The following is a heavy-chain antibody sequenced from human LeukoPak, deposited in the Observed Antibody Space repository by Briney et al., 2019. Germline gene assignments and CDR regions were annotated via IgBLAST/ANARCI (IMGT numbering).Heavy chain of an antibody. J-gene: IGHJ4*02. V-gene: IGHV3-23*01. CDR2: ISAGAPST. CDR3: AKQGPMGSGWPEFDY. D-gene: IGHD6-19*01. CDR1: GFTFSNYA. Sequence: PGGSLRLSCAASGFTFSNYAMTWVRHIPGKGLEWVSAISAGAPSTYYADSVKGRFIISRDNSRNTLFLQMNSLRAEDTAIYYCAKQGPMGSGWPEFDYWGQGTLVTVSS.